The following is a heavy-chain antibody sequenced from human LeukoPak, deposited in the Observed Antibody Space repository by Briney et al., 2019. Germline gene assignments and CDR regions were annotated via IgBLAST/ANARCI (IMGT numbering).Heavy chain of an antibody. D-gene: IGHD2-2*02. CDR2: IYPGDSDT. V-gene: IGHV5-51*01. J-gene: IGHJ4*02. Sequence: GESLQISCQGSGYNFNTHWVAWVRQMPGKGLEWIGIIYPGDSDTRYSPSFQGQVTISADKSISTAYLQWSSLKASDTAMYYCARRYCSRTSCYTVDYWGQGTLVTVSS. CDR1: GYNFNTHW. CDR3: ARRYCSRTSCYTVDY.